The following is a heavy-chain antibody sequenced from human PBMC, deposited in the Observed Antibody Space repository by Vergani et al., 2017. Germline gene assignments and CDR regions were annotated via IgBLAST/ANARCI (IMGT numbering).Heavy chain of an antibody. V-gene: IGHV3-30*02. CDR2: VLFDGSNE. Sequence: VQLVESGGGIVKPGGSLRLSCVASGFTFNRYGMQWVRQAPGKGLEWVAYVLFDGSNEYYADSVKGRFIVSRDNSNDALYLQMNSLRTDDTAVYYCARDLAYCHEGSCALWGQGSVVTVSS. CDR3: ARDLAYCHEGSCAL. D-gene: IGHD2-15*01. J-gene: IGHJ4*02. CDR1: GFTFNRYG.